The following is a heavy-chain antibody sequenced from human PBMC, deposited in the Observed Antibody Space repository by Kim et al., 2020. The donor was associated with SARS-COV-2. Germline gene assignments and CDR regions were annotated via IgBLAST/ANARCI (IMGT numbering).Heavy chain of an antibody. D-gene: IGHD2-2*01. CDR2: ISSSSSYI. V-gene: IGHV3-21*01. CDR1: GFTFSSYS. CDR3: ARVQYCSSTSCYHHAFDI. J-gene: IGHJ3*02. Sequence: GGSLRLSCAASGFTFSSYSMNWVRQAPGKGLEWVSSISSSSSYIYYADSVKGRFTISRDNAKNSLYLQMNSLRAEDTAVYYCARVQYCSSTSCYHHAFDIWGQGTMVTVSS.